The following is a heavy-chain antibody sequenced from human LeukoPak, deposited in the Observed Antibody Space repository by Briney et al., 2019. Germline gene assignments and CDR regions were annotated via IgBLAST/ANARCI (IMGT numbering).Heavy chain of an antibody. J-gene: IGHJ3*02. CDR2: ISWNSGSI. CDR1: GFTFDDYA. V-gene: IGHV3-9*01. CDR3: AKDTIAVAATAAFDI. D-gene: IGHD6-19*01. Sequence: GGSLRLSCAASGFTFDDYAMHWVRQAPGKGLEWVSGISWNSGSIDYADSVKGRFTISRDNAKNSLYLQMNSLRAEDTAFYYCAKDTIAVAATAAFDIRGQGTMVTVSS.